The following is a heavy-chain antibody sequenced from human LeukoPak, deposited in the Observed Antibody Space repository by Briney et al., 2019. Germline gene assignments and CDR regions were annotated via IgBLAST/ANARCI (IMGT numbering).Heavy chain of an antibody. J-gene: IGHJ4*02. CDR2: ISYDGYNK. CDR1: GFPFSSYA. Sequence: SGGSLRLSCAASGFPFSSYAMHWVRQAPGKGLEWVALISYDGYNKYYADSVKGRFTISRDNSKSTLYLQMNSLRAEDTAVYYCARDRGYYGSGSYISGGVLSYYFDYWGQGTLVTVSS. V-gene: IGHV3-30-3*01. CDR3: ARDRGYYGSGSYISGGVLSYYFDY. D-gene: IGHD3-10*01.